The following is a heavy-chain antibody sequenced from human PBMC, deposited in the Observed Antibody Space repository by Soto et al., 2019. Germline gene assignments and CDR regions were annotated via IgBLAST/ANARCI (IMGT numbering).Heavy chain of an antibody. D-gene: IGHD3-22*01. V-gene: IGHV3-21*01. CDR2: ISSSSSYI. CDR1: GFTFSSYS. J-gene: IGHJ4*02. Sequence: EVQLVESGGGLVKPGGSLRLSCAASGFTFSSYSRNWVRQAPGKGLEWVSSISSSSSYIYYADSVKGRFTISRDNAKNSLYLKMNSPTAEDTAVYYRARSLLDSSRHTMTVDHWGQGPLVTVS. CDR3: ARSLLDSSRHTMTVDH.